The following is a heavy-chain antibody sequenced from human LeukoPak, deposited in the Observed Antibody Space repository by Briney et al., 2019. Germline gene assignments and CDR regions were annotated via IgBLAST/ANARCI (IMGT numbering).Heavy chain of an antibody. V-gene: IGHV1-2*02. CDR2: INPNSGGT. J-gene: IGHJ6*04. Sequence: ASVKVSCKASGYTFTSYDINWVRQATGQGLEWMGWINPNSGGTNYAQKFQGRVTMTRDTSISTAYMELSRLRSDDTAVYYCARAGLGYCSSTSCPTDVWGKGTTVTVSS. D-gene: IGHD2-2*01. CDR3: ARAGLGYCSSTSCPTDV. CDR1: GYTFTSYD.